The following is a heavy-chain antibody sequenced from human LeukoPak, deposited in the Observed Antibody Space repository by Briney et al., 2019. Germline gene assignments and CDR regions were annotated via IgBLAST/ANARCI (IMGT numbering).Heavy chain of an antibody. V-gene: IGHV3-23*01. D-gene: IGHD3-10*01. J-gene: IGHJ4*02. CDR1: GFRFSSYA. Sequence: GGSLRLSCAASGFRFSSYAMSWVRQAPGKGLEWVSAISGSGVSTYYADSVKGRFAISRDNSKNTLYLQMNSLRADDTAVYFCATRPPGDHPYFDFWGQGSLVTVSS. CDR2: ISGSGVST. CDR3: ATRPPGDHPYFDF.